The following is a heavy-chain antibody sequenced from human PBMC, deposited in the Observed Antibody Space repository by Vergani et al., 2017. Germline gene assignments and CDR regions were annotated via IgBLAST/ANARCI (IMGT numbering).Heavy chain of an antibody. CDR1: GGSISSSNW. J-gene: IGHJ4*02. V-gene: IGHV4-4*02. CDR2: IDHSGST. CDR3: ARDRGRDYGDYFFDY. Sequence: QVQLQESGPGLVKPSGTLSLTCAVSGGSISSSNWWSWVRQPPGKGLEWIGEIDHSGSTNYNPSLKSRVTISVDKSKNQFSLKLSSVTAADTAVYYCARDRGRDYGDYFFDYWGQGTLVTVSS. D-gene: IGHD4-17*01.